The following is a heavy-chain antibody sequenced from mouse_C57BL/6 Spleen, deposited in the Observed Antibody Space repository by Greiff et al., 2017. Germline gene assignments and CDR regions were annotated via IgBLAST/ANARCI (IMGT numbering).Heavy chain of an antibody. Sequence: VHLVESGAELVRPGTSVKVSCKASGYAFTNYLIEWVKQRPGQGLEWIGVINPGSGGTNYNEKFKGKATLTADKSSSTAYMQLSSLTSEDSAVYFCARGTTVAYFDYWGQGTTLTVSS. J-gene: IGHJ2*01. V-gene: IGHV1-54*01. CDR3: ARGTTVAYFDY. D-gene: IGHD1-1*01. CDR2: INPGSGGT. CDR1: GYAFTNYL.